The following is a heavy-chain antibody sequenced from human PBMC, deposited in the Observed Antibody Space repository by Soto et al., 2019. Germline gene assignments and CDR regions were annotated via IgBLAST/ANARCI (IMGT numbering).Heavy chain of an antibody. D-gene: IGHD6-13*01. CDR3: ATDGRSWYPFDY. J-gene: IGHJ4*02. CDR1: GFTFSSYA. Sequence: PGGSLRLSCAASGFTFSSYAMSWVRQAPGKGLEWVSAISGSGGSTDYADSVKGRFTISRDNSKNTLYLQMHSLGAEDTAVYYCATDGRSWYPFDYWGQGTLVTVSS. V-gene: IGHV3-23*01. CDR2: ISGSGGST.